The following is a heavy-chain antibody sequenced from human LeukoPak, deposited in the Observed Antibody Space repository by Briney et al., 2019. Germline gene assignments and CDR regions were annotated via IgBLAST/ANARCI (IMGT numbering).Heavy chain of an antibody. J-gene: IGHJ4*02. V-gene: IGHV1-8*03. CDR2: MNPNSGNA. D-gene: IGHD3-16*02. CDR3: ARVRGSYRYVPDY. Sequence: ASVKVSCKASGYTFTSYDINWVRQATGQGLEWMAWMNPNSGNAGYAQKFQGRVTITRNTSISTAYMELSSLRSEDTAVYYRARVRGSYRYVPDYWGQGTLVTVSS. CDR1: GYTFTSYD.